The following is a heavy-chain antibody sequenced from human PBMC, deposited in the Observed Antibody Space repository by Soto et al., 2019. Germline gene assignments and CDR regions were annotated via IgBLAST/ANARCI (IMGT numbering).Heavy chain of an antibody. J-gene: IGHJ4*02. D-gene: IGHD3-10*01. CDR2: IIPILGIA. CDR3: ARELLGVEGY. Sequence: QVQLVQSGAEVKKPGSSVKVSCKASGGTFSSYTISWVRQAPGQGREWMGRIIPILGIANYAQKFQGRVTITADKSTSTAYMELSSLRSEAKAVYYCARELLGVEGYWGQGTLVTVSS. CDR1: GGTFSSYT. V-gene: IGHV1-69*08.